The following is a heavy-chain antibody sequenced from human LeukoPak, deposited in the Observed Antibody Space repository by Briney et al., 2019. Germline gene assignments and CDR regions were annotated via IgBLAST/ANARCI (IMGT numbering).Heavy chain of an antibody. CDR2: ISSSSSYI. D-gene: IGHD5-18*01. Sequence: GGSLRLSCAASGFTFSSYSMNWVRQAPGKGLEWVSSISSSSSYIYYADSVKGRFTISRDNAKNTLYLQMNSLRAEDTAVYFCVRDGYNPYYYYYMDVWGKGTTVTISS. CDR3: VRDGYNPYYYYYMDV. V-gene: IGHV3-21*01. J-gene: IGHJ6*03. CDR1: GFTFSSYS.